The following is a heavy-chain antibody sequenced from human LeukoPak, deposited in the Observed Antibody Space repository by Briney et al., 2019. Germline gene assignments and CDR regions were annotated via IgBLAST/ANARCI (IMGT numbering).Heavy chain of an antibody. D-gene: IGHD3-9*01. CDR2: IIPIFGTA. V-gene: IGHV1-69*05. Sequence: GASVKVSCKASGGTFSSYAISWVRQAPGQGLEWMGGIIPIFGTANYAQKFQGRVTITTDESMSTAYMELSSLRSEDTAVYYCASLTPGLHQFDYWGQGTLVTVSS. CDR3: ASLTPGLHQFDY. J-gene: IGHJ4*02. CDR1: GGTFSSYA.